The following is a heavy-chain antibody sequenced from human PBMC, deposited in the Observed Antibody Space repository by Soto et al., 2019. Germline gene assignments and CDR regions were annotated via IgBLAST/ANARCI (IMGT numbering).Heavy chain of an antibody. D-gene: IGHD7-27*01. J-gene: IGHJ4*02. CDR2: IKQDGSEK. CDR3: ATETSTWGC. CDR1: GFALSNYW. V-gene: IGHV3-7*05. Sequence: EVQLVESGGGLVQPGESLSLSCVASGFALSNYWINWVRQAPGKGLEWVANIKQDGSEKNYVDSVKGRFTISRDNARNSLYLQMNSLRAEDTAAYYCATETSTWGCWCQGTLVTVSS.